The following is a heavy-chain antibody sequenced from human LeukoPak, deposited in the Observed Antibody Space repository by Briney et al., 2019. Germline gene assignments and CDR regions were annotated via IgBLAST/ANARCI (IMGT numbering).Heavy chain of an antibody. CDR1: GGTFSSYA. CDR3: ARLLRYFDWTHNGSFDY. Sequence: SVKVSCKASGGTFSSYAISWVRQAPGQGLEWMGGIIPIFGTANYAQKFQGRVTITADASTSTAYMELSSLRSEDTAVYYRARLLRYFDWTHNGSFDYWGQGTLVTVSS. J-gene: IGHJ4*02. D-gene: IGHD3-9*01. V-gene: IGHV1-69*13. CDR2: IIPIFGTA.